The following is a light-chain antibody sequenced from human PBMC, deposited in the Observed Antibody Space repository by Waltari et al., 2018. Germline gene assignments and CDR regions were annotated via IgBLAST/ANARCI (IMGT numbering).Light chain of an antibody. CDR1: PSISNW. CDR2: KAS. CDR3: QQYNTYSS. J-gene: IGKJ2*01. V-gene: IGKV1-5*03. Sequence: DIQMTQSPSSLSASVGDRVTITYRASPSISNWLAWYQQKPGKAPILLIYKASILKSGVPSRFSGSGSGTQFTLTNSSLQPGDFATYYCQQYNTYSSFGQGTKLEIK.